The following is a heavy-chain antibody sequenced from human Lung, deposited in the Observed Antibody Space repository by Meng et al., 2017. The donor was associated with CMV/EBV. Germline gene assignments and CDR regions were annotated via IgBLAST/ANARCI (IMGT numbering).Heavy chain of an antibody. CDR2: ISSSRSYI. V-gene: IGHV3-21*01. Sequence: EVQLVESGGXXXXXGXSLXCSCAASGVTFSSYSMNWVRQAPGKGLEWVSSISSSRSYIYYADSVKGRLTISRDNAKNSLYLQMNSRRAEDTAVYYCARDREVRNFDYWGQGTLVTVSS. CDR3: ARDREVRNFDY. CDR1: GVTFSSYS. J-gene: IGHJ4*02. D-gene: IGHD3-10*01.